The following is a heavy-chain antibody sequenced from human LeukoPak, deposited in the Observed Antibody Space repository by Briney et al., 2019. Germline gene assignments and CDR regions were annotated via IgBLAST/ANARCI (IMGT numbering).Heavy chain of an antibody. V-gene: IGHV4-39*01. Sequence: PSETLSLTCTVSGGSISSSSYYWGWIRQPPGKGLEWIGSIYYSGSTYYNPSLKSRVTVSVDTSKNQFSLKLSSVTAANTAVYYCARHPQVWVRGALRYWGQGTLVTVSS. J-gene: IGHJ4*02. CDR3: ARHPQVWVRGALRY. CDR2: IYYSGST. D-gene: IGHD3-10*01. CDR1: GGSISSSSYY.